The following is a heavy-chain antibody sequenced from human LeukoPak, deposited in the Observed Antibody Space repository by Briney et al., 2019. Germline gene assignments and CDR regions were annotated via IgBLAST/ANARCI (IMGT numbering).Heavy chain of an antibody. CDR3: ARVKLLWFGELSVFDY. D-gene: IGHD3-10*01. CDR2: INAGNGNT. Sequence: GASVKVSCKASGYTFTSYAMHWVRQAPGQRLEWMGWINAGNGNTKYSQKFQGRVTITRDTSASTAYMELSSLRSEDTAVYYCARVKLLWFGELSVFDYWGQGTLVTVSS. CDR1: GYTFTSYA. J-gene: IGHJ4*02. V-gene: IGHV1-3*01.